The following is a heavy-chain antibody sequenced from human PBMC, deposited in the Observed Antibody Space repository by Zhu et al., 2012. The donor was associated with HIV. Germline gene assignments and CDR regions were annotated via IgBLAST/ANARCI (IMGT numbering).Heavy chain of an antibody. CDR3: ARADGFGDVLLRTTMDV. Sequence: QVQLQESGPGLVKPSQTLSLTCTVSGGSISSGDYYWSWIRQPPGKGLEWIAYIHHSGTTYYNPSLKSRLSISIDTSKNQFSLRLSSVSAADTAVYFCARADGFGDVLLRTTMDVWGKGTTVTVSS. V-gene: IGHV4-30-4*08. D-gene: IGHD3-10*01. CDR2: IHHSGTT. J-gene: IGHJ6*04. CDR1: GGSISSGDYY.